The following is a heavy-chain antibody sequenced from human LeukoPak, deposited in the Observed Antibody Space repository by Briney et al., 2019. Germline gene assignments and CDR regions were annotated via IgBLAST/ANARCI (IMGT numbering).Heavy chain of an antibody. CDR3: ARARIAARPGAFDI. CDR1: GGSISSGGYY. J-gene: IGHJ3*02. CDR2: IYYSGST. Sequence: SETLSLTCTVSGGSISSGGYYWNWIRQHPGKGLEWIGYIYYSGSTYYNPSLKSRVTISVDTSKNQFSLKLSSVTAADTAVYYCARARIAARPGAFDIWGQGTMVTVSS. D-gene: IGHD6-6*01. V-gene: IGHV4-31*03.